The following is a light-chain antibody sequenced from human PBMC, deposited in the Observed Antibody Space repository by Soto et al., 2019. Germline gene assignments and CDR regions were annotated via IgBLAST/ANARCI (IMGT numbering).Light chain of an antibody. CDR3: SSFTSTSTLVV. Sequence: QSALTQPASVSGSPGQSITISCTGTSSDVGNYDNVSWYQQHPGKAPKLMIYDVSNRPSGVSNRFSGSKSGNTASLTISGLQAEDEADYYCSSFTSTSTLVVFGGGTQLTVL. V-gene: IGLV2-14*01. CDR2: DVS. J-gene: IGLJ2*01. CDR1: SSDVGNYDN.